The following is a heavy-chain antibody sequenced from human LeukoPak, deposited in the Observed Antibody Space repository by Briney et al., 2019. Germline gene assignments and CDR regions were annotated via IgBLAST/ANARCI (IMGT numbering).Heavy chain of an antibody. D-gene: IGHD2-21*01. CDR1: VRTHTDYG. CDR3: ATLPDGHITHSDG. V-gene: IGHV1-18*01. J-gene: IGHJ4*02. CDR2: ISSHNYVM. Sequence: GGSVKDSFLSSVRTHTDYGIEWIRQAPGQGLDWMGWISSHNYVMNYAQKFQGRATLSKDTTSDTANMDLRSLRSVDTAVYYRATLPDGHITHSDGWGQGTLVTVSS.